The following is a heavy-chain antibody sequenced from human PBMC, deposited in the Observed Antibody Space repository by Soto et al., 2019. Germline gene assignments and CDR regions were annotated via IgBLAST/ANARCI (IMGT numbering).Heavy chain of an antibody. CDR1: GFTFSSFG. D-gene: IGHD6-19*01. CDR2: IWYDGSNK. Sequence: PGGSLRLSSAASGFTFSSFGMHWVRQAPGKGLEWVAVIWYDGSNKFYADSVKGRFTISRDNYKNTLDLQMNSLRAEDTAVYYCARDTLTYSSGWYPTYYFDYWGQGTLVTVSS. J-gene: IGHJ4*02. V-gene: IGHV3-33*01. CDR3: ARDTLTYSSGWYPTYYFDY.